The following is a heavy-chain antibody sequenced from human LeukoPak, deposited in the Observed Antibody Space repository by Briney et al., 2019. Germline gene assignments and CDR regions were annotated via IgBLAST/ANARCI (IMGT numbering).Heavy chain of an antibody. Sequence: SVKVSCKASGGTFSSYAISWVRQAPGQGLEWMGRIIAIFGTANYAQKFQGRVTITTDESTSTAYMELSSLRSEDTAVYYCAGARYDFWSGYLTHWGQGTLVTVSS. CDR3: AGARYDFWSGYLTH. CDR2: IIAIFGTA. J-gene: IGHJ4*02. D-gene: IGHD3-3*01. CDR1: GGTFSSYA. V-gene: IGHV1-69*05.